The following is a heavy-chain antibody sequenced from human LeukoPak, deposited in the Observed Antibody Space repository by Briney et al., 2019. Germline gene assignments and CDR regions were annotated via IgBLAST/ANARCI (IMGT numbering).Heavy chain of an antibody. CDR1: GFSFRNYW. Sequence: GGSLRLSCVASGFSFRNYWMSWVRQAPGEGLEWVANINQDGSEKYYAHSVKGRFTISRDNSKNTLYLQMNSLRAEDTAVYYCAKDSIVVVPAATIYYYYYMDVWGKGTTVTISS. J-gene: IGHJ6*03. CDR2: INQDGSEK. CDR3: AKDSIVVVPAATIYYYYYMDV. D-gene: IGHD2-2*01. V-gene: IGHV3-7*01.